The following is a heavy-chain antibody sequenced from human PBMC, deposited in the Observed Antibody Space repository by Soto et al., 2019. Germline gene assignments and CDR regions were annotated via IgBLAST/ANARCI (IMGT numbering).Heavy chain of an antibody. CDR2: IYINGST. J-gene: IGHJ6*02. V-gene: IGHV3-53*01. D-gene: IGHD5-12*01. CDR3: SGDPSGYDEGDWYHGVDV. CDR1: GFSVSSNY. Sequence: XGSLILSCSAAGFSVSSNYMSWVRQAPGGGLEWVAIIYINGSTDYADSVQGRFSVSRDIYKNTLFLQMNNLRAEDTAVYFCSGDPSGYDEGDWYHGVDVWGQGTTVTVSS.